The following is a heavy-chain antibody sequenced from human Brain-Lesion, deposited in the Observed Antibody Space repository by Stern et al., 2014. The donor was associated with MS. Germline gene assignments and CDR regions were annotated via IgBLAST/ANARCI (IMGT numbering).Heavy chain of an antibody. V-gene: IGHV3-7*01. CDR2: IKQDGSER. Sequence: VQLVESGGGLVQPGGSLRLSCAGSGFSLSSYWMSWVRQAPGKGPELVATIKQDGSERYYVDSVKGRFTISRDNYKNSVFLQRNSLRVDDTSVYYFARDCGSGSCYQTQYYYGVDVWGQGTTVIVSS. CDR3: ARDCGSGSCYQTQYYYGVDV. CDR1: GFSLSSYW. J-gene: IGHJ6*02. D-gene: IGHD2-15*01.